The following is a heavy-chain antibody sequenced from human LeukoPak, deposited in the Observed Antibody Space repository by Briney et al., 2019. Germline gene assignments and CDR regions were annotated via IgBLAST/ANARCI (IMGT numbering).Heavy chain of an antibody. Sequence: PGGSLRLSCAASGFTFSSYSMNWVRQAPGKGLEWVSSISSSSSYIYYADSVNGRFTILRTYAKNSLYLQMNSLRAEDTAVYYCAKGWYNGPNWFDPWGQGTLVTVSS. CDR2: ISSSSSYI. V-gene: IGHV3-21*04. J-gene: IGHJ5*02. CDR3: AKGWYNGPNWFDP. CDR1: GFTFSSYS. D-gene: IGHD1-14*01.